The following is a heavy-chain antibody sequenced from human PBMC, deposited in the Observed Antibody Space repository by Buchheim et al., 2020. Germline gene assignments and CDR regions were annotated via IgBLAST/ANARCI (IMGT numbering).Heavy chain of an antibody. CDR1: GFNFSDHY. V-gene: IGHV3-72*01. J-gene: IGHJ4*02. Sequence: EVQLVESGGGLVQPGGSLRLSCAASGFNFSDHYMDWVRQVPGKGLAWVGRTGNKANYYSTQYAASVKGRFTISRDDLMSSVFLQMNSLKSEDTGVYYCARGYYDSSGAQGMEYWGQGAL. CDR2: TGNKANYYST. D-gene: IGHD3-22*01. CDR3: ARGYYDSSGAQGMEY.